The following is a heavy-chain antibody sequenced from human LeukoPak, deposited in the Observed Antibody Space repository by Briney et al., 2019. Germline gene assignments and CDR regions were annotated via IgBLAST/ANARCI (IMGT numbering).Heavy chain of an antibody. CDR1: GFTFVDYV. Sequence: QPGGSLRLSCTASGFTFVDYVMSWVRQAPGKGREWVGSIRSKVYGGTTEYAASVKGRFTISRDDSKSIAYLQMNSLKTEDTAVYYCTRDGDTSSGWYVDYYYYYMDVWGKGTTVTVSS. D-gene: IGHD6-19*01. V-gene: IGHV3-49*04. CDR2: IRSKVYGGTT. CDR3: TRDGDTSSGWYVDYYYYYMDV. J-gene: IGHJ6*03.